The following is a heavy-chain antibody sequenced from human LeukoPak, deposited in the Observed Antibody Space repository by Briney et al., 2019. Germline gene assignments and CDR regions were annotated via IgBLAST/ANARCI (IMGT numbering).Heavy chain of an antibody. D-gene: IGHD2-2*01. V-gene: IGHV3-23*01. CDR2: ISGSGGST. J-gene: IGHJ5*02. Sequence: PGGSLRLSCAASGFTFSSYAMSWVRQAPGKGLEWVSAISGSGGSTYYADSVKGRFTISRDNSKNTLYLQMNSLRAEDTAVYYCAKGLSGWPAATVFDPWGQGTLVTVSS. CDR1: GFTFSSYA. CDR3: AKGLSGWPAATVFDP.